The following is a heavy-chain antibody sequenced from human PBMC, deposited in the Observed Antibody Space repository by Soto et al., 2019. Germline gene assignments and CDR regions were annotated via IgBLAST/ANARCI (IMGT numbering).Heavy chain of an antibody. J-gene: IGHJ4*02. Sequence: QVQLVESGGGVVQPGRSLRLSCAASGFTFSSYGMHWVRQAPGKGLEWVAVIWYDGSNKYYADSVKGRFTISRDNSKNTLYLQMNSLRAEDTAVYYCARGYLSGDYFDYWGQGTLVTVSA. CDR3: ARGYLSGDYFDY. CDR1: GFTFSSYG. D-gene: IGHD5-12*01. CDR2: IWYDGSNK. V-gene: IGHV3-33*01.